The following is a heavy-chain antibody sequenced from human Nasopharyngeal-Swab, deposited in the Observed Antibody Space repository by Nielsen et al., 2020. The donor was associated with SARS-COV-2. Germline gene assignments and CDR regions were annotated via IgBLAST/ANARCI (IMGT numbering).Heavy chain of an antibody. CDR2: IRASGDST. V-gene: IGHV3-23*01. J-gene: IGHJ6*02. Sequence: VRQAPGKGLEWVSVIRASGDSTYYADSVKGRFTISRDNSKNTLYLQMNSLRAEDTAVYYCAKDTRDLDIGVGYYYYYGMDVWGQGTTVTVSS. D-gene: IGHD2-2*03. CDR3: AKDTRDLDIGVGYYYYYGMDV.